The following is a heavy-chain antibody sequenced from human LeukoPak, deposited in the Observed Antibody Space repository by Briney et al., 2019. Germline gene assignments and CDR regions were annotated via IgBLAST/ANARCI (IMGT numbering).Heavy chain of an antibody. D-gene: IGHD6-13*01. CDR2: IYTSGST. V-gene: IGHV4-4*07. CDR3: ARGRAAAGTYYYYGMDV. CDR1: GGSISSYY. J-gene: IGHJ6*02. Sequence: PSETLSLTCTVSGGSISSYYWSWIRQPAGKGLEWIGRIYTSGSTNYNPPLKSRVTMSVDPSKNQFSLKLSSVTAADTAVYYCARGRAAAGTYYYYGMDVWGQGTTVTVSS.